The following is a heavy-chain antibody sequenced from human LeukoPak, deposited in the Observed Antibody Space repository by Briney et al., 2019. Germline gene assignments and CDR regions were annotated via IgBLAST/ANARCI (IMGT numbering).Heavy chain of an antibody. D-gene: IGHD3-16*01. V-gene: IGHV3-21*01. J-gene: IGHJ4*02. CDR3: ARTGYGYNYFDY. CDR2: ISSGSTYT. Sequence: PGGSLRLSCAASGFTFSSYGMNWVRQAPGKGLEWVSSISSGSTYTYYADSVKGRFTISRDNAKNSLYLKMNSLRAEDTAVYYCARTGYGYNYFDYWGQGTLVTVSS. CDR1: GFTFSSYG.